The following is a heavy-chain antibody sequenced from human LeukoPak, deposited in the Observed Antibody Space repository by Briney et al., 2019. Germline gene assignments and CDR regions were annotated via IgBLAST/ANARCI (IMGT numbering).Heavy chain of an antibody. J-gene: IGHJ3*02. Sequence: PSETLSLTCTVSGDSIHSSVYYWCWVRQPPGKGLEWIGNVYYTGSTFYNPSLESRVTISVDTSKNQFSLKLSSMTAADTAVYFCARHSGPVIPDGLDIWGQGTMVTVSS. CDR3: ARHSGPVIPDGLDI. V-gene: IGHV4-39*01. CDR2: VYYTGST. CDR1: GDSIHSSVYY. D-gene: IGHD4-11*01.